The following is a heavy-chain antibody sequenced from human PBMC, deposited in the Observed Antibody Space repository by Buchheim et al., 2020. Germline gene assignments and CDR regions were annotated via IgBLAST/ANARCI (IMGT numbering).Heavy chain of an antibody. CDR3: ARGGIVVPFGY. V-gene: IGHV4-34*01. CDR2: INLSGST. CDR1: GGSLSGYY. D-gene: IGHD3-22*01. Sequence: QVQLQQWGAGLLKPSETLSLTCAVYGGSLSGYYWSWIRQPPGKGLEWVGEINLSGSTSYNPSLKSRVTISVDTSKNQFSLKLSSVTAADTAVYYCARGGIVVPFGYWGQGTL. J-gene: IGHJ4*02.